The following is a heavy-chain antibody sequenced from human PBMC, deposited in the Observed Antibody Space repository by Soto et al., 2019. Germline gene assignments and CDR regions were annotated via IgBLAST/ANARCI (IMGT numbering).Heavy chain of an antibody. J-gene: IGHJ4*02. CDR1: GGSISSYY. CDR2: IYYSGST. CDR3: ARARRRKYDFWSGPPRAFDY. V-gene: IGHV4-59*01. D-gene: IGHD3-3*01. Sequence: KTSETLSLTCTVSGGSISSYYWSWIRQPPGKGLEWIGYIYYSGSTNYNPSLKSRVTISVDTSKNQFSLKLSSVTAADTAVYYCARARRRKYDFWSGPPRAFDYWGQGTLVTVSS.